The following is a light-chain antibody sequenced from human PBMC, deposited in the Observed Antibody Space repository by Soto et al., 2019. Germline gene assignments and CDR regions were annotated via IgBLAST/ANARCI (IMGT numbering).Light chain of an antibody. CDR2: LGS. V-gene: IGKV2-28*01. J-gene: IGKJ5*01. CDR1: QSLLHSNGYNY. Sequence: DIVMTQSPLSLPVTPGEPASISCRSSQSLLHSNGYNYLDWYLQKPGQSPQLLIYLGSNRASGVPDRFSGSGSGTDFTLKISRVEAEDAGVYYCMQALQTLPITFGQGTRLEIK. CDR3: MQALQTLPIT.